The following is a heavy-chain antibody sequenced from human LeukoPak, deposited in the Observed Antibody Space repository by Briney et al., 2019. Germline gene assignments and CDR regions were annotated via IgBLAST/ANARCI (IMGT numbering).Heavy chain of an antibody. CDR1: GFTFSSYA. Sequence: GGSLRLSCAASGFTFSSYAMHWVRQAPGKGLEWVAVISYDGSNKYYADPVTRRFTISRDNSKHTLYLQMNSLRAEDTAVYYCARQGYDILTGYPLPFDYWGQGTLVTVSS. V-gene: IGHV3-30-3*01. CDR2: ISYDGSNK. D-gene: IGHD3-9*01. J-gene: IGHJ4*02. CDR3: ARQGYDILTGYPLPFDY.